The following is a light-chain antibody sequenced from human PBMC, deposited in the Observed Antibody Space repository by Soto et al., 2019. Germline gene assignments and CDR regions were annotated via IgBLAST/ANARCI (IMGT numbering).Light chain of an antibody. CDR3: QQYDTSST. CDR1: QTISSSY. CDR2: GAS. V-gene: IGKV3-20*01. J-gene: IGKJ1*01. Sequence: EIVLTQSPDTLSLSPGERASLSCRASQTISSSYLAWYQQKPGQAPRLLMYGASNRAAGIPDRFSGSGSGTDFTLTISRLEPEDFAMYYCQQYDTSSTSGQGTNVDIK.